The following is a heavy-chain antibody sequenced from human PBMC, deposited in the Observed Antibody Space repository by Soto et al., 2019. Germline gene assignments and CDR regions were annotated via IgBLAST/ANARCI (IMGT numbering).Heavy chain of an antibody. CDR2: ISAYNGNK. CDR3: VSDLGQQQVDN. Sequence: ASVKVSCKASGYSFTSYGISWVRQAPGQGLEWMGWISAYNGNKKYAQKLQGRVTMTTDTSTSTAYMELRSLRSDDTAVYYCVSDLGQQQVDNLGQEDLVTISS. V-gene: IGHV1-18*01. CDR1: GYSFTSYG. J-gene: IGHJ4*02. D-gene: IGHD6-13*01.